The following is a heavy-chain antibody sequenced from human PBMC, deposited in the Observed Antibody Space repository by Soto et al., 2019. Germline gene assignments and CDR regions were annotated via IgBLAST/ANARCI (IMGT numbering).Heavy chain of an antibody. D-gene: IGHD3-3*01. CDR3: AGTYYDFWSGSSLGHFDY. J-gene: IGHJ4*02. CDR2: IIPILGIA. CDR1: GGTFGSYT. Sequence: SVKVSCKASGGTFGSYTISWVRQAPGQGLEWMGRIIPILGIANYAQKFQGRVTITADKSTSTAYMELSSLRSEDTAVYYCAGTYYDFWSGSSLGHFDYWGQGTLVTVSS. V-gene: IGHV1-69*02.